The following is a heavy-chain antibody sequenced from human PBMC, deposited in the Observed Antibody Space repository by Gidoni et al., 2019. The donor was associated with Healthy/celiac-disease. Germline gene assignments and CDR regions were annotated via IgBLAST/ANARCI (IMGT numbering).Heavy chain of an antibody. CDR3: ARDLGLPAARAGIDWFDP. V-gene: IGHV4-4*07. CDR1: GASLSRYY. CDR2: IYTSGST. J-gene: IGHJ5*02. D-gene: IGHD2-2*01. Sequence: QVQLQESRPCLVTPSETLSLPCTVSGASLSRYYWRCIRQPAGKGLEWIGRIYTSGSTNYNPSLKSRVTMSVDTSKNQFSLKLSSVTAADTAVYYCARDLGLPAARAGIDWFDPWGQGTLVTVSS.